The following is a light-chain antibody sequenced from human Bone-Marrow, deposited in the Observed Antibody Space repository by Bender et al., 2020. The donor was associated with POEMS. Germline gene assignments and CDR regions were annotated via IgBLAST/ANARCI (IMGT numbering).Light chain of an antibody. Sequence: QSVLTQPPSASGTPGQRVTISCSGSSSKFGSYPVNWYQQLPGAAPKLVIFNNSQRPSGVPDRFSGSNSGTSASLAISRLLSDDEADFYCATWDESLNGWVFGGGTKLTVL. J-gene: IGLJ3*02. CDR3: ATWDESLNGWV. CDR2: NNS. V-gene: IGLV1-44*01. CDR1: SSKFGSYP.